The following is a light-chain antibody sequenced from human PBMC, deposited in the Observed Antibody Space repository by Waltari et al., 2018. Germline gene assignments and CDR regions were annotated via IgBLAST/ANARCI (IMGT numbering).Light chain of an antibody. CDR2: GNR. CDR3: QSYDSSRSGWV. CDR1: SSNIGAGYD. J-gene: IGLJ3*02. V-gene: IGLV1-40*01. Sequence: QSVLTQPPSVSGAPGQRVTLSYTGSSSNIGAGYDVHWYQQLPGTAPTPLLYGNRNRPSGVPDRFSGSKSGTSASLAITGLQAEDEADYYCQSYDSSRSGWVFGGGTKLTVL.